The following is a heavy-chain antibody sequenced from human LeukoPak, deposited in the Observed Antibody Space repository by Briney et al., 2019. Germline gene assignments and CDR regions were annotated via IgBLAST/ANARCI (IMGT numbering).Heavy chain of an antibody. D-gene: IGHD2-21*02. V-gene: IGHV2-5*01. CDR1: GFSLSTSGVG. CDR2: IYWNDDK. CDR3: AHKGSPVYCGGDCPGYFDY. J-gene: IGHJ4*02. Sequence: SGPTLVKPTQTLTLTCTFSGFSLSTSGVGVGWIRQPPGKALEWLALIYWNDDKRYSPPLKSRLTITTDTSKNQVVLTMTNMDPVETATYYCAHKGSPVYCGGDCPGYFDYWGQGTLVTVSS.